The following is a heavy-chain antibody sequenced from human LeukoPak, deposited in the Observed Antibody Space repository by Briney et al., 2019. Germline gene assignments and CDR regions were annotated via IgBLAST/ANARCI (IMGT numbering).Heavy chain of an antibody. J-gene: IGHJ4*02. CDR2: MSSDGNAM. D-gene: IGHD3-22*01. Sequence: GGSLRLSCAASGFTFTAYLIHWVRQAPGKGLEGVAVMSSDGNAMFYADSVKGRFTISRDNSKNTLYLQMNSLRADDTAVYYCVRESECYFDHSASFDYWGQGTLVTVSS. CDR1: GFTFTAYL. V-gene: IGHV3-30-3*01. CDR3: VRESECYFDHSASFDY.